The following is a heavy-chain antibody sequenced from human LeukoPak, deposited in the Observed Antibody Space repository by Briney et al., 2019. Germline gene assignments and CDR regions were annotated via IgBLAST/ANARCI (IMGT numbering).Heavy chain of an antibody. V-gene: IGHV4-34*01. CDR2: ISNSGST. CDR3: ARLVSYSYGYGSLPRDAAKMGYYFDY. CDR1: GGSFSGYY. J-gene: IGHJ4*02. Sequence: SETLSLTCAVYGGSFSGYYWSWIRQPPGKGLEWIGEISNSGSTNYNPSLKSRVTISVDTSKNQFSLKLSSVTAADTAVYYCARLVSYSYGYGSLPRDAAKMGYYFDYWGQGTLVTVSS. D-gene: IGHD5-18*01.